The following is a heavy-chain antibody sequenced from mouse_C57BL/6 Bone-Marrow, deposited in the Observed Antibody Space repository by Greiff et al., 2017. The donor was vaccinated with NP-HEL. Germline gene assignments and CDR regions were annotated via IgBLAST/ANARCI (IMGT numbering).Heavy chain of an antibody. Sequence: VKLVESGPGLVAPSQSLSITCTVSGFSLTSYAVSWVRQPPGKGLEWLGVIWGDGSTNYHSALISRLSISKDNSKSQVFLKLNSLQTDDTATYYCAQADGYCVNWYFDVWGTGTTVTVSS. J-gene: IGHJ1*03. CDR3: AQADGYCVNWYFDV. V-gene: IGHV2-3*01. D-gene: IGHD2-3*01. CDR1: GFSLTSYA. CDR2: IWGDGST.